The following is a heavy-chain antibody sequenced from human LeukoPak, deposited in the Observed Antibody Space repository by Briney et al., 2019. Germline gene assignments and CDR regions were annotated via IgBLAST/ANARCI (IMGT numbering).Heavy chain of an antibody. CDR2: IKHSGST. Sequence: SETLFLTCAVYGGSFSGYYWSWIRQPPGKGLEWIGEIKHSGSTNYNPSLKSRVTISVDTSKNQFSLKLSSVTAADTAVYYCARRTYYYDSSGYQKGYWFDPWGQGTLVTVSS. V-gene: IGHV4-34*01. CDR3: ARRTYYYDSSGYQKGYWFDP. CDR1: GGSFSGYY. J-gene: IGHJ5*02. D-gene: IGHD3-22*01.